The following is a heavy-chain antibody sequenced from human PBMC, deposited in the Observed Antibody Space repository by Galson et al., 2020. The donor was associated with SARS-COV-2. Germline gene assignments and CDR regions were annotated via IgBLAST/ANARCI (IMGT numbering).Heavy chain of an antibody. J-gene: IGHJ4*02. CDR3: ARDIGDRRNGSNLLDS. D-gene: IGHD2-8*01. Sequence: GGSRRLSCAASGFIFDIYAIHWVRQAPGKGLEWVASISYNGAHQNYAHSVKGRFSISRDNSTNMVYLQMNSLRPEDTAVYYCARDIGDRRNGSNLLDSWGQGTLVTVSS. CDR2: ISYNGAHQ. CDR1: GFIFDIYA. V-gene: IGHV3-30-3*01.